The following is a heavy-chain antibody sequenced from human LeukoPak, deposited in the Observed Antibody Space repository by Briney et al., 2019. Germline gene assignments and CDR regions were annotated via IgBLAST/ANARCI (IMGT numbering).Heavy chain of an antibody. CDR1: GFTFSSYE. J-gene: IGHJ5*02. D-gene: IGHD3-3*01. CDR2: ISSSGSTI. Sequence: GGSLRLSCAASGFTFSSYEMNWARQAPGKGLEWVSYISSSGSTIYYADSVKGRLTISRDNSKNTLYLQMGSLRAEDMAVYYCARDRGRFLEWLSSGFDPWGQGTLVTVSS. CDR3: ARDRGRFLEWLSSGFDP. V-gene: IGHV3-48*03.